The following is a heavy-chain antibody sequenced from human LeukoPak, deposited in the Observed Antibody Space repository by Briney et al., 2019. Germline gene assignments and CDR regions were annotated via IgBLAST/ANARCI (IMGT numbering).Heavy chain of an antibody. J-gene: IGHJ4*02. CDR1: GFTFSSYA. V-gene: IGHV3-23*01. CDR3: ATSSGWYPKYFDY. D-gene: IGHD6-19*01. CDR2: ISGSGGST. Sequence: GGSLRLSCAASGFTFSSYAMSWVRQAPGKGLEWVSAISGSGGSTYYADSVKGRFTISRDNSKNTLYLQMNSLRAEDTALYYCATSSGWYPKYFDYWGQGTLVTVSS.